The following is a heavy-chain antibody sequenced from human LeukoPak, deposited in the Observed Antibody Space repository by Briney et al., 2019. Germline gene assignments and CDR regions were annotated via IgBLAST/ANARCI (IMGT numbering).Heavy chain of an antibody. CDR1: GYSISSGYY. V-gene: IGHV4-38-2*01. D-gene: IGHD2-21*02. Sequence: SETLSLTCAVSGYSISSGYYWGRIRQPPGKGLEWIGSIYHSGSTYYNPSLKSRVTISVDTSKNQFSLKLSSVTAADTAVYYCARRRVTDYSYAFDIWGQGTMVTVSS. CDR3: ARRRVTDYSYAFDI. CDR2: IYHSGST. J-gene: IGHJ3*02.